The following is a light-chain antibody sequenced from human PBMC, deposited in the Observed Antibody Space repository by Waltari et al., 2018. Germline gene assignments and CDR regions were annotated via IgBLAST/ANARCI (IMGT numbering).Light chain of an antibody. CDR2: DVT. V-gene: IGLV2-14*03. CDR1: SSDIGAFNY. CDR3: ASFISGSASSVL. Sequence: QSALTQPASVSGSPGQSLTISCTGTSSDIGAFNYVSWYQQHPGKAPKVLIYDVTNRPSGVSYRFSGSKSGNTASLTISGLQAEDEAYYHCASFISGSASSVLFGGGTKLTVL. J-gene: IGLJ3*02.